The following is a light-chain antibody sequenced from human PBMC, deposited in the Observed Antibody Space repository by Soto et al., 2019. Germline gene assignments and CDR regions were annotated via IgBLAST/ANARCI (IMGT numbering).Light chain of an antibody. J-gene: IGLJ2*01. Sequence: QSALTRPRSVSGSPGQSVTISCTGTSSDVGGYNYVSWYQQHPGKAPKLMIYDVSKRPSGVPDRFSGSKSGNTASLTISGLQAEDEADYYCCSYAGSYTFVVFGGGTQLTVL. CDR2: DVS. CDR1: SSDVGGYNY. CDR3: CSYAGSYTFVV. V-gene: IGLV2-11*01.